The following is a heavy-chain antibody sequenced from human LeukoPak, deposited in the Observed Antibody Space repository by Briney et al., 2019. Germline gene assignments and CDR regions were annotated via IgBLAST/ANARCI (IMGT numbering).Heavy chain of an antibody. J-gene: IGHJ6*04. V-gene: IGHV3-23*01. Sequence: GGSLRLSCAASGFTFSSYWMSWVRQAPGKGLEWVSAISGGGVTTYYADSVKGRFTISRDNAKNSLYLQMNSLRAEDTAVYYCAELGITMIGGVWGKGTTVTISS. D-gene: IGHD3-10*02. CDR2: ISGGGVTT. CDR3: AELGITMIGGV. CDR1: GFTFSSYW.